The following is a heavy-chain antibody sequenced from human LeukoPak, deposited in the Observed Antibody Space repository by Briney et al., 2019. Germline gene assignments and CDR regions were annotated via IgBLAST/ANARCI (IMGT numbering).Heavy chain of an antibody. J-gene: IGHJ4*02. V-gene: IGHV4-34*01. Sequence: SETLSLTCAVYGGSFSGYYWSWIRQPPGKGLEWIGEINHSGSTNYNPSLKSRVTISVDTSKDQFSLKLSSVTAADTAVYYCVRVPLIWSLDYWGQGTLVTVSS. CDR3: VRVPLIWSLDY. D-gene: IGHD3-10*01. CDR2: INHSGST. CDR1: GGSFSGYY.